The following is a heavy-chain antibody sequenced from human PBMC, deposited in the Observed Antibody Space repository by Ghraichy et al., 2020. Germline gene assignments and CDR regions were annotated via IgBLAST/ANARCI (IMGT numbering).Heavy chain of an antibody. D-gene: IGHD3-10*01. CDR3: ARHFGEENGSYFDY. CDR2: IYYSGST. V-gene: IGHV4-39*01. Sequence: SETLSLTCTVSGGSISSSSYYWGWIRQPPGKGLEWIGSIYYSGSTYYNPSLKSRVTISVDTSKNQFSLKLSSVTAADTAVYYCARHFGEENGSYFDYWGQGTLVTVSS. J-gene: IGHJ4*02. CDR1: GGSISSSSYY.